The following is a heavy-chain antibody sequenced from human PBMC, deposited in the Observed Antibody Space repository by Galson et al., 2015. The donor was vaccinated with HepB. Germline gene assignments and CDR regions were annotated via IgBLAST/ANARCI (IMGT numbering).Heavy chain of an antibody. V-gene: IGHV3-53*01. CDR2: IYSGGST. CDR3: ARDTGNDFWSGYPPYYYYGMDV. Sequence: SLRLSCAASGFTVSSNYMSWVRQAPGKGLEWGSVIYSGGSTYYADSVKGRFTISRDNSKNTLYLQMNSLRAEDTAVYYCARDTGNDFWSGYPPYYYYGMDVWGQGTTVTVSS. J-gene: IGHJ6*02. CDR1: GFTVSSNY. D-gene: IGHD3-3*01.